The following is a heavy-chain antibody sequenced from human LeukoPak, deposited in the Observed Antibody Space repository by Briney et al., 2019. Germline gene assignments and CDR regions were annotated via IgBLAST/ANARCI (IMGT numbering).Heavy chain of an antibody. CDR3: AKDMWGGGYYDSGSYYGIDY. CDR1: GFTFDDYA. V-gene: IGHV3-43D*03. J-gene: IGHJ4*02. D-gene: IGHD3-10*01. Sequence: GGSLRLSCAASGFTFDDYAMHWVRQAPGKGLEWVSLISWDGGSTDYADSVKGRFTISRDNSKNSLHLQMNSLRPEDSALYYCAKDMWGGGYYDSGSYYGIDYWGQGTLVTVSS. CDR2: ISWDGGST.